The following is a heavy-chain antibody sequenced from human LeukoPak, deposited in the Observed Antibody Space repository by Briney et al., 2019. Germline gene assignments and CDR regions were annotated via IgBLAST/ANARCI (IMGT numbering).Heavy chain of an antibody. CDR2: IKQDGSEI. D-gene: IGHD5-18*01. Sequence: GGSLSLSCAASGFTFGSYWMSWVRQAPGKGLGWLANIKQDGSEIFYVDSVKGRFAISRDNTKNSLYLQMNSLRAEDTAVYYCARDSTGYGYEEWSWGQGTLVTVSS. CDR3: ARDSTGYGYEEWS. J-gene: IGHJ5*02. V-gene: IGHV3-7*01. CDR1: GFTFGSYW.